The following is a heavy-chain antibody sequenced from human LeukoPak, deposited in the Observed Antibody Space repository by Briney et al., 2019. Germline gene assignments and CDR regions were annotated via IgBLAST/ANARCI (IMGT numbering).Heavy chain of an antibody. D-gene: IGHD3-22*01. V-gene: IGHV3-23*01. J-gene: IGHJ5*02. CDR2: ITRDGGRT. CDR1: GLKFNFFA. CDR3: ARYDSSGYYYGNWFDP. Sequence: GGSLRLSCAVSGLKFNFFAMAWVRQAPGQGLEWVSAITRDGGRTHYADSVKGRFSISRDNSKNTLWLQMNSLRADDSAVYYCARYDSSGYYYGNWFDPWGQGTLVTVSS.